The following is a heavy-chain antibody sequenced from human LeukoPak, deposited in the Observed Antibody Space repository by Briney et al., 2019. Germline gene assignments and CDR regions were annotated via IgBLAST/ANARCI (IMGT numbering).Heavy chain of an antibody. D-gene: IGHD3-10*01. Sequence: PGGSLRLSCPASGFSFSDYSMNWFRQAPGKGLEWVSAIRSGTTDTYYADSVKGRFTISRDNSKNTLYLQMNSLRAEDTAVYYCAISLGGRSYYGSGNYFDYWGQGTLATVSS. V-gene: IGHV3-21*04. CDR2: IRSGTTDT. CDR1: GFSFSDYS. J-gene: IGHJ4*02. CDR3: AISLGGRSYYGSGNYFDY.